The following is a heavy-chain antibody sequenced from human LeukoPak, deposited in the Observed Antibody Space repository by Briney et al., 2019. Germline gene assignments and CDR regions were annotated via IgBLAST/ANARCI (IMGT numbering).Heavy chain of an antibody. V-gene: IGHV4-39*07. CDR2: IYYSGST. CDR3: ARGDDTAMVTGHPFDY. CDR1: GDSISSSSYY. J-gene: IGHJ4*02. Sequence: SETLSLTCTVSGDSISSSSYYWGWIRQPPGKGLEWIGSIYYSGSTYYNPSLKSRVTISVDTSKNQFSLKLSSVTAADTAVYYCARGDDTAMVTGHPFDYWGQGTLVTVSS. D-gene: IGHD5-18*01.